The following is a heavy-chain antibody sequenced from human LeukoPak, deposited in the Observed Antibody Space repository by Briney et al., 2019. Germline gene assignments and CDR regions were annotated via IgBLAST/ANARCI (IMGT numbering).Heavy chain of an antibody. CDR1: GGSFSGYY. CDR2: INHSGST. Sequence: SETLSLTCAVYGGSFSGYYWSWIRQPPGKGLEWIGEINHSGSTNYNPSLKSRVTISVDTSKNQFSLKLSSVTAADTAVYYCARVYYDYVWGSYRSPFDYWGHGTLVTVSS. V-gene: IGHV4-34*01. CDR3: ARVYYDYVWGSYRSPFDY. J-gene: IGHJ4*01. D-gene: IGHD3-16*02.